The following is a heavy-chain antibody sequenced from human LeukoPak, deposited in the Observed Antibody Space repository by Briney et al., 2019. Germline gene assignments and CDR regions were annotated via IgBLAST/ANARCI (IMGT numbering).Heavy chain of an antibody. J-gene: IGHJ4*02. CDR1: GFTFSSYW. V-gene: IGHV3-7*03. CDR3: ARDASYDSYFDY. D-gene: IGHD3-22*01. CDR2: INHNGNVN. Sequence: GGSLRLSCAASGFTFSSYWMNWARQAPGKGLEWVASINHNGNVNYYVDSVKGRFTISRDNAKNSLYLQMSNLRAEDTAVYYCARDASYDSYFDYWGQGTLVTVSS.